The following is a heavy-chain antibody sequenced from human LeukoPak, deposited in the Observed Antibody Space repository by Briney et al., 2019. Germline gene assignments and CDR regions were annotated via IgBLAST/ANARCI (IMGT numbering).Heavy chain of an antibody. J-gene: IGHJ4*02. V-gene: IGHV3-11*01. CDR1: GFSFTDYY. Sequence: PGGSLRLSCSASGFSFTDYYMSWFRLSPDKGLEWIAYITSSGATTEYADSVKGRFTISRVNAKNSLYLQMNSLRPDDTAVYYCARHPDYGDPYWGQGTLVTVSS. CDR2: ITSSGATT. CDR3: ARHPDYGDPY. D-gene: IGHD4/OR15-4a*01.